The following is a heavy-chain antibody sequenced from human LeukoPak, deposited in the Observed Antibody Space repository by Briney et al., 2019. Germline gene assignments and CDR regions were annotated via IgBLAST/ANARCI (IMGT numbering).Heavy chain of an antibody. CDR2: IYSGGST. CDR1: GFTVSSNY. V-gene: IGHV3-53*01. Sequence: GGSLRLSCAASGFTVSSNYMSWVRQAPGKGLEWVSVIYSGGSTYYADSVKGRFTISRDNSKNTLYLQMNSLRAEDTAVYYCARQDLVVAGAFDIWGQGTMVTVSS. D-gene: IGHD2-15*01. J-gene: IGHJ3*02. CDR3: ARQDLVVAGAFDI.